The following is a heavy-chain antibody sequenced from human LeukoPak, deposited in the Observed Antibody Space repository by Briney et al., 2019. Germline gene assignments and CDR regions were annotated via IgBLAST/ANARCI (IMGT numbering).Heavy chain of an antibody. D-gene: IGHD6-13*01. CDR2: IYYSGST. V-gene: IGHV4-39*01. J-gene: IGHJ5*02. CDR3: ARRPLAAATRFDP. CDR1: GGXISSSSYY. Sequence: SETLSLTCTVSGGXISSSSYYWGWIRQPPGKGLEWIGSIYYSGSTYYNPSLRSRVTISVDTSKNQFSLRLSSVTAADTAVYYCARRPLAAATRFDPWGQGTLVTVSS.